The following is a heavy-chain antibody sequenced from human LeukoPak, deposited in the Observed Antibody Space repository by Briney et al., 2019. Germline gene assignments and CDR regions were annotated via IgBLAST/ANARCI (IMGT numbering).Heavy chain of an antibody. CDR3: ARDAGSSGWYDDAFDI. J-gene: IGHJ3*02. Sequence: PSETLSLTCTVSGGSVSSGSYYWSWIRQPPGKGLEWIGYIYYSGSTNYNPSLKSRVTISVDTSKNQFSLKLSSVTAADTAVYYCARDAGSSGWYDDAFDIWGQGTMVTVSS. CDR1: GGSVSSGSYY. D-gene: IGHD6-19*01. V-gene: IGHV4-61*01. CDR2: IYYSGST.